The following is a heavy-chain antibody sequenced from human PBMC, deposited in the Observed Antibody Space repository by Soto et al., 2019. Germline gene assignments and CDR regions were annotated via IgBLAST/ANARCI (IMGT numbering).Heavy chain of an antibody. D-gene: IGHD3-3*01. CDR2: IYHSGST. V-gene: IGHV4-30-2*01. CDR1: GGSISSGGYS. J-gene: IGHJ6*02. Sequence: PSETLSLTCAVSGGSISSGGYSWSWIRQPPGKGLEWIGYIYHSGSTYYNPSLKSRVTISVDRSKNQFSLKLSSVTAADTAVYYCASLFAPDREEKRFYDFWSGYYSYYYGMDVWGQGTTVTVSS. CDR3: ASLFAPDREEKRFYDFWSGYYSYYYGMDV.